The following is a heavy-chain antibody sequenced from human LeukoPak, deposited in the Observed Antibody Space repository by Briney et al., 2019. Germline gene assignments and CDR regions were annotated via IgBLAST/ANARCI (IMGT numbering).Heavy chain of an antibody. D-gene: IGHD3-9*01. V-gene: IGHV3-23*01. Sequence: GGSLRLSCAASGFTFSSYAMSWVRQAPGKGLEWVSAISGSGGSTYYADSVKGRFTVSRDNSKNTLYLQMNSLRAEDTAVYYCAKEGTLGYYDILTGYYGYYFDYWDQGTLVTVSS. CDR2: ISGSGGST. CDR3: AKEGTLGYYDILTGYYGYYFDY. CDR1: GFTFSSYA. J-gene: IGHJ4*02.